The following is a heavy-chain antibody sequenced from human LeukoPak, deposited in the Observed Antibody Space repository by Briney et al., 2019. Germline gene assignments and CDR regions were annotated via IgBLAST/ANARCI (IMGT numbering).Heavy chain of an antibody. CDR1: GGTFCSYA. D-gene: IGHD3-22*01. CDR2: IIPIFGIA. J-gene: IGHJ4*02. V-gene: IGHV1-69*04. CDR3: ARGYDSSGYYHSDFDY. Sequence: ASVKVSCKASGGTFCSYAISWVRQAPGQGLEWMGRIIPIFGIANYAQKFQGRVTITADKSTSTAYMELSSLRSEDTAVYYCARGYDSSGYYHSDFDYWGQGTLVTVSS.